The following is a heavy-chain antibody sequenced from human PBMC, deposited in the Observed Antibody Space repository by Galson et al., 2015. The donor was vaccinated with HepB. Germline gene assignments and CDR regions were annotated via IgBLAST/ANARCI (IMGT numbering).Heavy chain of an antibody. CDR2: IFYKGST. J-gene: IGHJ4*02. Sequence: NLSLTCTVSGGPISSGGHYWSWIRQHPGKGLEWIGYIFYKGSTYSNPSLNSRATITIDASNNQFSLKLSSVTAADSAVYYCARGGSSGKSGPFDFWGQGTLVAVSS. D-gene: IGHD3-22*01. V-gene: IGHV4-31*03. CDR3: ARGGSSGKSGPFDF. CDR1: GGPISSGGHY.